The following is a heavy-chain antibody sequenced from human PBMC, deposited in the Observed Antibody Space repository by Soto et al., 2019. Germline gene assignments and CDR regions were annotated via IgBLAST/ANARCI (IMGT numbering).Heavy chain of an antibody. CDR2: IYSGGSA. J-gene: IGHJ4*02. D-gene: IGHD5-12*01. V-gene: IGHV3-53*01. Sequence: XGSLRLSCAVSGFTVRSNYMNWVRQAPGKGLEWVSVIYSGGSAFYADSVKGRFTISRDSSKNTLYLQMSSLRAEDTAVYYCAGGAPITPGTFAYWGQGTLVTVSS. CDR3: AGGAPITPGTFAY. CDR1: GFTVRSNY.